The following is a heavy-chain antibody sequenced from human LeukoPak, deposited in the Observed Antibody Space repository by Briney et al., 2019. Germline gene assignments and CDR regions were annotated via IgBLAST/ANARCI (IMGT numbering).Heavy chain of an antibody. V-gene: IGHV3-53*01. CDR1: GFTVSSNY. D-gene: IGHD3-9*01. Sequence: GGSLRLSCAASGFTVSSNYMSWVCQAPGKGLEWVSVIYSGGSTYYADSVKGRFTISRDNSKNTLYLQMNSLRAEDTAVYYCATTGYYSYYYYYMDVWGKGTTVTVSS. CDR2: IYSGGST. J-gene: IGHJ6*03. CDR3: ATTGYYSYYYYYMDV.